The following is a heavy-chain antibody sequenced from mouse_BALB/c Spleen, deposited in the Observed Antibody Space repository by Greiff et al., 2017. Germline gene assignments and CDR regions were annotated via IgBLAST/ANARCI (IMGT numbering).Heavy chain of an antibody. D-gene: IGHD1-1*01. CDR1: GFAFSSYD. Sequence: EVNLVESGGGLVKPGGSLKLSCAASGFAFSSYDMSWVRQTPEKRLEWVAYISSGGGSTYYPDTVKGRFTISRDNAKNTLYLEMSSLRSEDTAMYYCARDSYYGSFDYWGQGTTLTVSS. V-gene: IGHV5-12-1*01. J-gene: IGHJ2*01. CDR3: ARDSYYGSFDY. CDR2: ISSGGGST.